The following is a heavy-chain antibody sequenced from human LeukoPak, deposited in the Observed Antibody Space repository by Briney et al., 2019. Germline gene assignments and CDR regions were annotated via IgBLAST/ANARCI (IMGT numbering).Heavy chain of an antibody. CDR2: INPSGGST. D-gene: IGHD4-17*01. Sequence: ASVKVSCKASGYTFTSYYMHWVRQAPGQGLEWMGIINPSGGSTSYAQKFQGRVTMTRDTSTSTVYMELSSLRSEDTAVYYCARDPFSGVTTNWFDPWGQGTLVTVSS. CDR1: GYTFTSYY. J-gene: IGHJ5*02. CDR3: ARDPFSGVTTNWFDP. V-gene: IGHV1-46*01.